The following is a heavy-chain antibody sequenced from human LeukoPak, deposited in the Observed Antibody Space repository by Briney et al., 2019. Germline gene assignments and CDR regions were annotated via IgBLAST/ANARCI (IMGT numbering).Heavy chain of an antibody. CDR1: GGSISSSSYY. CDR3: ARFPPVPAAKEVTATPEDY. CDR2: IYYSGST. V-gene: IGHV4-39*01. J-gene: IGHJ4*02. D-gene: IGHD2-2*01. Sequence: SETLSLTCTVSGGSISSSSYYWGWIRQPPGKGLEWIGSIYYSGSTYYNPSLKSRVTISVDTSKNQFSLKLSSVTAADTAVYYCARFPPVPAAKEVTATPEDYWGQGTLVTVS.